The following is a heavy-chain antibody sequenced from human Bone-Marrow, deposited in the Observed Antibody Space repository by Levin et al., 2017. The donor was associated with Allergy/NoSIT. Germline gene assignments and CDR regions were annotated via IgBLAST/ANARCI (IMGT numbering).Heavy chain of an antibody. CDR3: TRERVLRGSYRYSWFDP. V-gene: IGHV4-61*01. Sequence: SETLSLTCTVSGESISSSLYSWTWIRQPPGKGLEWIGYIYYIGTANYNPSLKSRVTISVDTSKNEFSLNLTSVTAADTAMYYCTRERVLRGSYRYSWFDPWGQGTLVTVS. CDR2: IYYIGTA. D-gene: IGHD3-16*02. J-gene: IGHJ5*02. CDR1: GESISSSLYS.